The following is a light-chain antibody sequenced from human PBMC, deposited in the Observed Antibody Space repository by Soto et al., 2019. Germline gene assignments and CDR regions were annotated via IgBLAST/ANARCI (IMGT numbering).Light chain of an antibody. CDR2: SNN. CDR1: SSNIGSNT. Sequence: QSALTQPPSASGTPGQRVTISCSGSSSNIGSNTVNWYQQLPGTAPKLLIYSNNQRPSGVPDRFSGSKSGTSASLAISGLQSEDEDDYYCAAWDDSLSVVFGGGTKLTVL. CDR3: AAWDDSLSVV. J-gene: IGLJ2*01. V-gene: IGLV1-44*01.